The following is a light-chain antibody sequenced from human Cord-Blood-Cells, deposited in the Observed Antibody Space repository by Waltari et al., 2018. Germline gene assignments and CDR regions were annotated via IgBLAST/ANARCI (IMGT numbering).Light chain of an antibody. CDR3: QQYNNWPPYT. Sequence: EIVMTQSPATLSVSPGERATLSCRASQSVIRNLAWYQQKPGQAPRLLIYGASTRATGIPASFSGSGSGTEFTLTISSLQSEDFAVYYCQQYNNWPPYTFGQGTKLEIK. V-gene: IGKV3-15*01. J-gene: IGKJ2*01. CDR1: QSVIRN. CDR2: GAS.